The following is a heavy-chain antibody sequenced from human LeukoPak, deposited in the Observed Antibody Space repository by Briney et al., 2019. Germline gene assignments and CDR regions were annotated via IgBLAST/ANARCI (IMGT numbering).Heavy chain of an antibody. CDR3: ARVSSLAVAGFFDY. D-gene: IGHD6-19*01. J-gene: IGHJ4*02. V-gene: IGHV3-7*01. CDR2: IKQDGSEK. CDR1: GFTLSVFS. Sequence: GGSLRLSCVASGFTLSVFSMTWVRQAPGKGLEWVANIKQDGSEKDYVDSVKGRFTISRDNAKNSLYLQMNSLRAEDTAVYYCARVSSLAVAGFFDYWGQGILVTVSS.